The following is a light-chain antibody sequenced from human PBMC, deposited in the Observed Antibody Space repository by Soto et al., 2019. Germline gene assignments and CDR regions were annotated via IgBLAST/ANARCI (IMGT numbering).Light chain of an antibody. CDR3: QQTFSCPIT. J-gene: IGKJ5*01. CDR1: QSISSY. CDR2: AAS. Sequence: DIQMTQSPSTVSASVGDRVTITCRASQSISSYLNWYQQKPGKAPKLLIYAASSLQSGVPSRFSGSGSGTDFTLTICWLQPGDFATYYCQQTFSCPITFAQGTGMEIK. V-gene: IGKV1-39*01.